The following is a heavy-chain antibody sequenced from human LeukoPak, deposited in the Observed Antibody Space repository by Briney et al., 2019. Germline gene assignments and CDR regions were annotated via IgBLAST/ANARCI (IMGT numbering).Heavy chain of an antibody. D-gene: IGHD5-18*01. J-gene: IGHJ4*02. CDR1: GFTFSNAW. Sequence: GGSLRLSRAASGFTFSNAWMSWVRQAPGKGLEWVGRIKSKTDGGTTDYAAPVKGRFTISRDDSKNTLYLQMNSLKTEDTAVYYCTILGYTYGRFDYWGQGTLVTVSS. V-gene: IGHV3-15*01. CDR2: IKSKTDGGTT. CDR3: TILGYTYGRFDY.